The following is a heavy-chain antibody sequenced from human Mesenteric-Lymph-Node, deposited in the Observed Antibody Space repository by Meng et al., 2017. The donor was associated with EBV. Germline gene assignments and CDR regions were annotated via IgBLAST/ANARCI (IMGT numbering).Heavy chain of an antibody. CDR2: VYWDDDK. D-gene: IGHD3-3*01. J-gene: IGHJ4*02. CDR1: GFSLSTRGVL. V-gene: IGHV2-5*02. Sequence: QITLKESGPTLVKPTQTLTLTCTFSGFSLSTRGVLVGWIRQPPGQALEWLAPVYWDDDKRYSPSLKSRLSITKNTSKNQVVLTMADMDPVDTGTYYCAGWSARLEYWGPGTLVTVSS. CDR3: AGWSARLEY.